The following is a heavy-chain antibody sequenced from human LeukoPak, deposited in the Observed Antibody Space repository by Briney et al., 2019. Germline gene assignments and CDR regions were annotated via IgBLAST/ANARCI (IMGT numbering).Heavy chain of an antibody. CDR1: GVTLSNYA. CDR2: ISGSGDNT. D-gene: IGHD3-22*01. CDR3: AKGSYYDSSGSFYFDY. Sequence: GGSLRLSCVASGVTLSNYAMSWARQAPGKGLEWVSGISGSGDNTYYADSVKGRFTISRDNSKNTLYVQVNSLGTEDTAAYYCAKGSYYDSSGSFYFDYWGQGTLVTVSS. J-gene: IGHJ4*02. V-gene: IGHV3-23*01.